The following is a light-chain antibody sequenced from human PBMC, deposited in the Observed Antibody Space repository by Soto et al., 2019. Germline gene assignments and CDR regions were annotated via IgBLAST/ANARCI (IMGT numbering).Light chain of an antibody. CDR1: TSDFSRYNY. Sequence: QSVLTQPASVSGSPGQSITISCTGTTSDFSRYNYVAWYQQLPGKAPKLLIFEVSNRPSGVSDRFSGSKSGNTASLTISGLQSAEEAEYSCSSYTASTTLFLFGTGTKVTVL. CDR2: EVS. CDR3: SSYTASTTLFL. J-gene: IGLJ1*01. V-gene: IGLV2-14*01.